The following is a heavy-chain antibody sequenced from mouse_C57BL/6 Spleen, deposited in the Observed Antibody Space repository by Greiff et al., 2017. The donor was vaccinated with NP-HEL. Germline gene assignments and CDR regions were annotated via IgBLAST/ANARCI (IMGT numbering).Heavy chain of an antibody. CDR2: INPNNGGT. J-gene: IGHJ2*01. CDR3: ARRGYYDYDGAFDY. V-gene: IGHV1-18*01. CDR1: GYTFTDYH. D-gene: IGHD2-4*01. Sequence: EVQLQQSGPELVKPGASVKIPCKASGYTFTDYHMAWVKQSHGKSLEWIGDINPNNGGTIYNQKFKGKATLTVDKSSSTAYMEHRSLTSEDTAVYYCARRGYYDYDGAFDYWGQGTTLTVSS.